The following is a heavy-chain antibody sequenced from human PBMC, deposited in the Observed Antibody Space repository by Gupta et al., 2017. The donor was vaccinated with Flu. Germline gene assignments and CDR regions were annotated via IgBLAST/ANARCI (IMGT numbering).Heavy chain of an antibody. CDR3: AKDRSGNPAIDY. D-gene: IGHD6-13*01. J-gene: IGHJ4*02. CDR1: GLTFRDYA. Sequence: EVQLLESGGGLVQPGGSLRLSCAVSGLTFRDYAMNWVRQAPGKGLEWVSSISAAGDRTYYADSVMGRFTISRDNSKNTLYLQMNSLRGDDTALYYCAKDRSGNPAIDYWGQGTLVTVSA. V-gene: IGHV3-23*01. CDR2: ISAAGDRT.